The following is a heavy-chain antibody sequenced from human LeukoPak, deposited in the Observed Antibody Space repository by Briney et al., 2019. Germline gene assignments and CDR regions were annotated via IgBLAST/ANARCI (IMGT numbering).Heavy chain of an antibody. J-gene: IGHJ4*02. V-gene: IGHV3-23*01. CDR3: AKGRPGIAAAAPYYFDY. CDR1: GFSFSTYA. Sequence: GGSLRLSCSASGFSFSTYAMSWARQAPGKGLEWVSAVNARGYSTYYADSVKGRFTISRDNSKNTLYLQMNSLRAEDTAVYYCAKGRPGIAAAAPYYFDYWGQGTLVTVSS. D-gene: IGHD6-13*01. CDR2: VNARGYST.